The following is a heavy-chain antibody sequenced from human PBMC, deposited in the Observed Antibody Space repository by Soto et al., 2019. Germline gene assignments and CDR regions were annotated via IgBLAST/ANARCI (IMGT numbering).Heavy chain of an antibody. CDR3: ATGDSYYFMDV. Sequence: SETLSLTCTVSGGSISSGGYYWSWIRQHPGKGLEWIGYIYYSGSTYYNPSLKSRVTISVDTSKNQFSLKLTSVTAADTAVYYCATGDSYYFMDVWGKGTTVTVS. CDR1: GGSISSGGYY. V-gene: IGHV4-31*03. CDR2: IYYSGST. J-gene: IGHJ6*03.